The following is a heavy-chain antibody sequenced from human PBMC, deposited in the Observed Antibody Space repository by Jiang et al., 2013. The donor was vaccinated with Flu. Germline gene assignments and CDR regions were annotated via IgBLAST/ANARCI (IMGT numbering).Heavy chain of an antibody. CDR2: IDWDDDK. CDR1: GFSLSTSGMC. J-gene: IGHJ4*02. CDR3: ARIRIAAAGHYFDY. V-gene: IGHV2-70*11. Sequence: KPTQTLTLTCTFSGFSLSTSGMCVSWIRQPPGKALEWLARIDWDDDKYYSTSLKTRLTISKDTSKNQVVLTMTNMDPVDTATYYCARIRIAAAGHYFDYWGQGTLVTVSS. D-gene: IGHD6-13*01.